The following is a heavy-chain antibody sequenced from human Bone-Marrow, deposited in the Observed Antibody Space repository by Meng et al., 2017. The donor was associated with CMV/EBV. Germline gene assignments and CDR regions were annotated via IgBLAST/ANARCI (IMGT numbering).Heavy chain of an antibody. D-gene: IGHD1-26*01. CDR3: ARECETWEPPDAFDI. J-gene: IGHJ3*02. CDR2: IRSKANSYAT. V-gene: IGHV3-73*01. Sequence: GESLKISCVASGFTFSGSAMHWVRQASGKGLEWVGRIRSKANSYATAYAASVKGRFTISRDDSKNTAYLQMNSLKTEDTAVYYCARECETWEPPDAFDIWGQGTMVTVSS. CDR1: GFTFSGSA.